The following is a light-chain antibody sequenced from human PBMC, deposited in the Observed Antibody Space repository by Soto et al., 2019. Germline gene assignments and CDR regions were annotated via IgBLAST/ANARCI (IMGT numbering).Light chain of an antibody. CDR2: DVT. Sequence: QSALTQPASVSGSPGQSITISCTGTSSDIGACNYVSWYQQHPGKAPKLMIYDVTNRPSGVSNRFSGSKSGNTASLTISGRQTEDEADYYCSSGTSTNTHVVFGGGTKLTVL. V-gene: IGLV2-14*01. J-gene: IGLJ2*01. CDR1: SSDIGACNY. CDR3: SSGTSTNTHVV.